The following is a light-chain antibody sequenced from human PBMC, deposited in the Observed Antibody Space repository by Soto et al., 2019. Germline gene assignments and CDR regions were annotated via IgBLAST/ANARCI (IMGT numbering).Light chain of an antibody. CDR1: SSNIGTKY. Sequence: QAVVTQPPSASGTPGQRVTISCSGSSSNIGTKYVYWYQQVPGMAPKLLISRNVQRPSGVPDRFAGSKSGTSASLAISGLRSEDEGVYYCATWDGSLRGVVFGGGTKVTVL. CDR3: ATWDGSLRGVV. J-gene: IGLJ2*01. CDR2: RNV. V-gene: IGLV1-47*01.